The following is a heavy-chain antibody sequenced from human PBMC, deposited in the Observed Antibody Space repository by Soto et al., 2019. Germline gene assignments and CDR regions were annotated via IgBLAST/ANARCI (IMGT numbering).Heavy chain of an antibody. CDR2: INAGNGNT. V-gene: IGHV1-3*01. CDR1: GYTFTSYA. Sequence: ASVKVSCKASGYTFTSYAMHWVRQAPGQRLEWMGWINAGNGNTKYSQKFQGRVTITRDTSASTAYMELSSLRSEDTAVYYCARVPQGSTSYSPYDYWGQGTLVTVSS. CDR3: ARVPQGSTSYSPYDY. J-gene: IGHJ4*02. D-gene: IGHD2-2*01.